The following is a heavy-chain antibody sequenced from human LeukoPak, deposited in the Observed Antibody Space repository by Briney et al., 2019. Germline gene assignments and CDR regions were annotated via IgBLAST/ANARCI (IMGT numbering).Heavy chain of an antibody. CDR2: IWYDGSNK. V-gene: IGHV3-33*01. D-gene: IGHD1-1*01. Sequence: GGSLRLSCAASGFTFSSYGMHWVRQAPGKGLEWVAVIWYDGSNKYYADSVKGRFTISRDNSKNTLYLQMNSLRAEDTAVYYCARELERRELYGMDVWGQGTTVTVSS. J-gene: IGHJ6*02. CDR3: ARELERRELYGMDV. CDR1: GFTFSSYG.